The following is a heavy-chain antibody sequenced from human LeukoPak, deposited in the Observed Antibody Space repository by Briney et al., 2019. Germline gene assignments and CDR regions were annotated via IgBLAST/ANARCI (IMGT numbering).Heavy chain of an antibody. J-gene: IGHJ4*02. CDR3: APRYSSSPLEAGY. CDR1: GGSFSGYY. Sequence: PSETLSLTCAVYGGSFSGYYWSWIRQPPGKGLEWIGEINHSGSTNYNPSLKSRVTISVDTSKNQFSLKLSSVTAADTAVYYCAPRYSSSPLEAGYWGQGTLVTVSS. D-gene: IGHD6-6*01. CDR2: INHSGST. V-gene: IGHV4-34*01.